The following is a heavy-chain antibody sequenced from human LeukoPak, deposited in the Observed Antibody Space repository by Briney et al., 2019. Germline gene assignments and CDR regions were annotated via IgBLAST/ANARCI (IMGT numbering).Heavy chain of an antibody. CDR3: VLGGSSGWNYFDY. V-gene: IGHV3-21*01. CDR2: ISSSSSYI. J-gene: IGHJ4*02. Sequence: RPGGSLRLSCAASGFTFSSYSMNWVRQAPGKGLEWVSSISSSSSYIYYADSVKGRFTISRDNAKNSLYLQMNSLRAEDTAVYYCVLGGSSGWNYFDYWGQGTLVTVSS. CDR1: GFTFSSYS. D-gene: IGHD6-19*01.